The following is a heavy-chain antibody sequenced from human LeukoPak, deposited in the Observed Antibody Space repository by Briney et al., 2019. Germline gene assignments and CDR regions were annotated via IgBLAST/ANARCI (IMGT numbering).Heavy chain of an antibody. V-gene: IGHV4-39*07. CDR3: ARCGYSYGYYYYYYMDV. Sequence: SETLSLTCTVSGGSISSSSYYWGWIRQPPGKGLEWIGSIYHSGSTYYNPSLKSRVTISVDTSKNQFSLKLSSVTAADTAVYYCARCGYSYGYYYYYYMDVWGKGTTVTVSS. J-gene: IGHJ6*03. D-gene: IGHD5-18*01. CDR2: IYHSGST. CDR1: GGSISSSSYY.